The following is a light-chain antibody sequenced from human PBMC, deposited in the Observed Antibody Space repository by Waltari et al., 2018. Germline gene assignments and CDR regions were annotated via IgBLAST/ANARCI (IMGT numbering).Light chain of an antibody. Sequence: QSVLTQPPSASGTPGQRVTISCSGSSSNIGSNTVNWYQQLPGTAPKLLISSNNRRPSGGPDRCSGSKSGTSASLAISGLQSEDEADYYCAAWDDSLNGYVFGTGTKVTVL. CDR3: AAWDDSLNGYV. J-gene: IGLJ1*01. CDR2: SNN. CDR1: SSNIGSNT. V-gene: IGLV1-44*01.